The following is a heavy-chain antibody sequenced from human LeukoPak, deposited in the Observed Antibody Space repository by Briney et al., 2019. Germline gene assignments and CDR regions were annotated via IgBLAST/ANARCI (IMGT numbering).Heavy chain of an antibody. D-gene: IGHD3-22*01. CDR3: ARGVGYYDSSGYIDY. J-gene: IGHJ4*02. CDR1: GFTFSSYS. CDR2: ISSSSSYI. V-gene: IGHV3-21*01. Sequence: PGGSLRLSCAASGFTFSSYSMNWVRQAPGKGLEWVSSISSSSSYIYYADPVKGRFTISRDNAKNSLYLQMNSLRAEDTAVYYCARGVGYYDSSGYIDYWGQGTLVTVSS.